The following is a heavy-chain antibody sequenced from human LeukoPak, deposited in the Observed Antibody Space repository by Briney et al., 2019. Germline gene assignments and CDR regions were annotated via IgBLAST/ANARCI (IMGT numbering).Heavy chain of an antibody. D-gene: IGHD3-10*01. CDR3: AKDRGVWFEGAFDI. V-gene: IGHV3-21*01. Sequence: PGGSLRLSCAASGFIFSTYSMNWVRQAPGKGLEWVSSISSSSSYIYYADSVRGRFTISRDNAKNSLYLQMNSLRAEDTAVYYCAKDRGVWFEGAFDIWGQGTMVTVSS. CDR1: GFIFSTYS. J-gene: IGHJ3*02. CDR2: ISSSSSYI.